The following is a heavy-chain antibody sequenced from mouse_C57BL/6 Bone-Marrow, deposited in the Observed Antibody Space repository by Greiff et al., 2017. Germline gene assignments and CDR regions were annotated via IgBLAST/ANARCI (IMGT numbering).Heavy chain of an antibody. CDR1: GYTFTNYW. CDR2: IYPGGGYT. CDR3: ARYYYGFAY. Sequence: VQLQESGAELVRPGTSVKMSCKASGYTFTNYWIGWAKQRPGHGLEWIGDIYPGGGYTNYNEKFKGKATLTVDKSSSTAYMQFSSLTSEDSAIYYCARYYYGFAYWGQGTLVTVSA. D-gene: IGHD1-1*01. J-gene: IGHJ3*01. V-gene: IGHV1-63*01.